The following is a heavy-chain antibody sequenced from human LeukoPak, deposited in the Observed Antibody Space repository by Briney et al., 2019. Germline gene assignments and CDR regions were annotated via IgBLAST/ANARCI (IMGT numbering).Heavy chain of an antibody. D-gene: IGHD3-3*01. CDR3: ARGDYDFWSGPYDY. CDR1: GGSISSYY. V-gene: IGHV4-34*01. J-gene: IGHJ4*02. CDR2: INHSGST. Sequence: SETLSLTCTVSGGSISSYYWSWIRQPPGKGLEWIGEINHSGSTNYNPSLKSRVTISVDTSKNQFSLKLSSVTAADTAVYYCARGDYDFWSGPYDYWGQGTLVTVSS.